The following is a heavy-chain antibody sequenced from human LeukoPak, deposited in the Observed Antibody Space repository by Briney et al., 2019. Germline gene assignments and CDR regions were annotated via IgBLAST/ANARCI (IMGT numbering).Heavy chain of an antibody. CDR3: ARIPDSGHDYLDY. D-gene: IGHD5-12*01. V-gene: IGHV3-30*02. Sequence: GGSLRLSCAASGFTFSSYGMHWVRQAPGKGLEWVTFIRYDGSNKYYADSVKGRFTISRDNSKNTLYLQMNSLRPEDTAVYYCARIPDSGHDYLDYWGQGTLVTVSS. CDR1: GFTFSSYG. CDR2: IRYDGSNK. J-gene: IGHJ4*02.